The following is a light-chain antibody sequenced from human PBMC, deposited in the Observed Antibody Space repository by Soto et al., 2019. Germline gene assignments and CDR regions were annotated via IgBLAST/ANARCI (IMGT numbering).Light chain of an antibody. Sequence: QSALTQPRSVSGSPGQSVTISCTATGSDVGDSSHVSWYQLHPGKAPKLMIYEVSNRPSGVSNRFSGSKSGNTASLTISGLQAEDEADYYCSSYTNSSTLVVFGGGTKVTVL. J-gene: IGLJ2*01. CDR1: GSDVGDSSH. V-gene: IGLV2-14*01. CDR2: EVS. CDR3: SSYTNSSTLVV.